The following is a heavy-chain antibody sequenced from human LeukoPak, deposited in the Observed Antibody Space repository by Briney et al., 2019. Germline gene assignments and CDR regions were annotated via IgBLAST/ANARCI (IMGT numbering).Heavy chain of an antibody. CDR2: INPDSGGT. Sequence: GSVKVSCKASGYSFSGSFIQWVRQAPGQGLEWMGWINPDSGGTRYAQRFQDRVTMTRDTSISTAYMELSRLRFDDTAIYYCARETTDAFEIWGQGTMVTVSS. CDR1: GYSFSGSF. CDR3: ARETTDAFEI. J-gene: IGHJ3*02. D-gene: IGHD4-11*01. V-gene: IGHV1-2*02.